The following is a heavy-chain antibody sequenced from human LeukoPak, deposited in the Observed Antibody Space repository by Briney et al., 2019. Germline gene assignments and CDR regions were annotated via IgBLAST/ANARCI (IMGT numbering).Heavy chain of an antibody. CDR1: GFTFSSYA. CDR3: AKGSWDSSSWYPPFDY. D-gene: IGHD6-13*01. CDR2: ISGSGGST. Sequence: PGGSLRLSCAASGFTFSSYAMSWVRQAPGKGLEWVSAISGSGGSTYYADSVKGRFTISRDNSKNTLYLQMNGLRAEDTAVYYCAKGSWDSSSWYPPFDYWGQGTLVTVSS. J-gene: IGHJ4*02. V-gene: IGHV3-23*01.